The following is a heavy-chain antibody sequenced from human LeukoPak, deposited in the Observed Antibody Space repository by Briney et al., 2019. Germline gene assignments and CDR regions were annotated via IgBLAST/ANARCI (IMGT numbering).Heavy chain of an antibody. J-gene: IGHJ4*02. CDR2: ISYDGSNK. Sequence: PGGSLRLSCAASGFTFSSYAMHWVRQAPGKGLEWVAVISYDGSNKYYADSVKGRFTISRDNSKNTLYLQMNSLRAEDTAVYYCAKGESPDFWSGYYTGFDYWGQGTLVTVSS. CDR3: AKGESPDFWSGYYTGFDY. V-gene: IGHV3-30-3*01. D-gene: IGHD3-3*01. CDR1: GFTFSSYA.